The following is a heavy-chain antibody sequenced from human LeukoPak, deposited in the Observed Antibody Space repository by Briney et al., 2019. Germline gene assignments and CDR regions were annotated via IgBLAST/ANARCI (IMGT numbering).Heavy chain of an antibody. CDR3: ARFKTVVAATHRVYGMDI. J-gene: IGHJ6*02. CDR2: INPSGGST. CDR1: GYTFTSYY. D-gene: IGHD2-15*01. V-gene: IGHV1-46*01. Sequence: ASVKVSCKASGYTFTSYYMHWVRQAPGQGLEWMGIINPSGGSTSYAQKFQGRVTMTRDTSTSTVYMELSSLRSEDTAVYYCARFKTVVAATHRVYGMDIWGQGTTVTVSS.